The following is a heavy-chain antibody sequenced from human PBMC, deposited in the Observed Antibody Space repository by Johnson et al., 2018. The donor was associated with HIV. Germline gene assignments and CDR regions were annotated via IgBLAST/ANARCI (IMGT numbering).Heavy chain of an antibody. J-gene: IGHJ3*02. D-gene: IGHD3-22*01. V-gene: IGHV3-30*02. Sequence: QVQLVESGGGVVQPGGFLRLSCAASGFTFSSYGMHWVRQAPGKGLEWVAFIRYDGSNKYYADSVKGRFTISRDNSKNTLYLQMNSLRAKDTAVYYCAKAREYDSTGHDAFDIWGQGTMVTVSS. CDR1: GFTFSSYG. CDR2: IRYDGSNK. CDR3: AKAREYDSTGHDAFDI.